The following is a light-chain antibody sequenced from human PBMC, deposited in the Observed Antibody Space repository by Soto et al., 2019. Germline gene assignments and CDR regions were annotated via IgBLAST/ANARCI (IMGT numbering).Light chain of an antibody. CDR1: SSDVGSYNL. CDR2: EGS. Sequence: QSVLTQPASVSGSPGQSITISCTGTSSDVGSYNLVSWYQQHPGKAPKLMIYEGSKRPSGVSNRFSGSKSGNTASLTISGLQAEDEADYHCCSYAGSSTWVFGGGTKLIVL. CDR3: CSYAGSSTWV. V-gene: IGLV2-23*01. J-gene: IGLJ3*02.